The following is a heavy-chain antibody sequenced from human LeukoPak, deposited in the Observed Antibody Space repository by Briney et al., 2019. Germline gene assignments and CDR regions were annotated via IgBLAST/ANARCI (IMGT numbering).Heavy chain of an antibody. CDR2: INPSGGST. Sequence: ASVKVSCKASGYTFTTYYMHWVRQAPGQGLEWMGIINPSGGSTRYAQKFQGRVTLTYDTSTSTVYMELSSLTSDDTAVYFCARDRAMIRGLIPLDYWGQGTQVTVSP. D-gene: IGHD3-10*01. V-gene: IGHV1-46*01. J-gene: IGHJ4*02. CDR1: GYTFTTYY. CDR3: ARDRAMIRGLIPLDY.